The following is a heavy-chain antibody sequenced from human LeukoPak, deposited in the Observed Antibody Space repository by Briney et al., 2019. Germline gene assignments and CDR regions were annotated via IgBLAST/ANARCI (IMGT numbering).Heavy chain of an antibody. CDR3: ARQRPRDSSGYYAPNYYYYYMDV. Sequence: GESLKISCKGSGYSFTSYWTGWVRQMPGKGLEWMGIIYPGDSDTRYSPSFQGQVTISADKSISTAYLQWSSLKASDTAMYYCARQRPRDSSGYYAPNYYYYYMDVWGKGTTVTVSS. J-gene: IGHJ6*03. D-gene: IGHD3-22*01. CDR1: GYSFTSYW. V-gene: IGHV5-51*01. CDR2: IYPGDSDT.